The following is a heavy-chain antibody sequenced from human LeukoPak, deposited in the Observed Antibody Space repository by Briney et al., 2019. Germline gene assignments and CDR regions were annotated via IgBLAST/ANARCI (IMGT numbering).Heavy chain of an antibody. V-gene: IGHV3-23*01. J-gene: IGHJ4*02. Sequence: GGSLRPSCAASGFNFANHAMSWVRQTAGKGLEWVSAISGGGDITYYADSVKGRFTISRDNSKDTLFLQMHSLRPGDTAVYYCAKLPGRAADYWGQGTLVTVSS. CDR1: GFNFANHA. CDR2: ISGGGDIT. CDR3: AKLPGRAADY.